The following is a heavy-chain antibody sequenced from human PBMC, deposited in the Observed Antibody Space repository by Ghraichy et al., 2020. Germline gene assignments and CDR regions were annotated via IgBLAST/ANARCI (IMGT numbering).Heavy chain of an antibody. CDR1: GGSISSYY. D-gene: IGHD3-3*01. CDR3: ARLSFWIPGYYFDY. V-gene: IGHV4-59*01. Sequence: SETLSLTCTVSGGSISSYYWSWIRQPPGKGLEWIGYIYYSGSTNYNPSLESRVTMSVDTSKNQFSLKLNSVTAADTAVYYCARLSFWIPGYYFDYWGQGTLVPVSS. J-gene: IGHJ4*02. CDR2: IYYSGST.